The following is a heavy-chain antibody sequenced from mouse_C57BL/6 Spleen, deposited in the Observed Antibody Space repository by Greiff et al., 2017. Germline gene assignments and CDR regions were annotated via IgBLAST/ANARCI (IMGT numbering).Heavy chain of an antibody. CDR1: GYTFTDYY. CDR2: INPNNGGT. J-gene: IGHJ4*01. V-gene: IGHV1-26*01. D-gene: IGHD2-5*01. Sequence: EVQLQQSGPELVKPGASVKISCKASGYTFTDYYMNWVKQSHGKSLEWIGDINPNNGGTSYNQKFKGKATLTVDKSSSTAYMELRSLTSEDSAVYYCAKTYYSKGVWDYWGQGTSVTVSS. CDR3: AKTYYSKGVWDY.